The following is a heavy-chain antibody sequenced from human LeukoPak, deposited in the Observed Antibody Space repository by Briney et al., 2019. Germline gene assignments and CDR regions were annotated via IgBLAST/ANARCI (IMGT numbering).Heavy chain of an antibody. D-gene: IGHD3-3*01. V-gene: IGHV4-59*01. J-gene: IGHJ4*02. CDR2: IYYSGST. Sequence: SETLSLTCTVSGGSISSYYWSWIRQPPGKGLEWIGYIYYSGSTNYNPSLKSRVTISVGTSKNQFSLKLSSVTAADTAVYYCARAGDFWSGYKEFDYWGQGTLVTVSS. CDR1: GGSISSYY. CDR3: ARAGDFWSGYKEFDY.